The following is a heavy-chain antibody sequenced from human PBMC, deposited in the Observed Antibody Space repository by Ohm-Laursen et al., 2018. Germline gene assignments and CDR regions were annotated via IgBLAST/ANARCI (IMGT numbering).Heavy chain of an antibody. CDR2: ISSSSTYI. CDR3: ARVPYYYDSSGYYYVDY. CDR1: GFIFSSYS. D-gene: IGHD3-22*01. Sequence: SLRLSCTASGFIFSSYSMNWVRQAPGKGLEWVSSISSSSTYIHYADSVKGRFTISRDNAKNSLYLQMNSLRAEDTAVYYCARVPYYYDSSGYYYVDYWGQGTLVTVSS. V-gene: IGHV3-21*01. J-gene: IGHJ4*02.